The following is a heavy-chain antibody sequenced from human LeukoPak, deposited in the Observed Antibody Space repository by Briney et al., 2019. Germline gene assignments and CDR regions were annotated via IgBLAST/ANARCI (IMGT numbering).Heavy chain of an antibody. V-gene: IGHV4-59*08. CDR2: IYYSGST. CDR1: GGSISPYY. J-gene: IGHJ4*02. D-gene: IGHD2-15*01. CDR3: ARGRVIGCSGGSCPDFDY. Sequence: SETLSLTCTVSGGSISPYYWSWIRQPPGKGLEWIGYIYYSGSTNYNPSLKSRLTISLDTSKNQFSLKLSSVTAADTAVYYCARGRVIGCSGGSCPDFDYWGQGTLVTVSS.